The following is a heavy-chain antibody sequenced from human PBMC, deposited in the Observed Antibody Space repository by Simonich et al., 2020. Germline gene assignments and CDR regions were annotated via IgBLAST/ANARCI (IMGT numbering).Heavy chain of an antibody. CDR2: ISGSGGST. CDR1: GFTFSSYA. CDR3: AKDLGERITMIVVVIDAFDI. Sequence: GGGLVQPGGSLRLSCAASGFTFSSYAMSWVRQVPGKGLEWVSAISGSGGSTYYPDSVKGRFTISRDKSKNTLYLKMNSLRAEDTAVYYCAKDLGERITMIVVVIDAFDIWGQGTMVTVSS. V-gene: IGHV3-23*01. J-gene: IGHJ3*02. D-gene: IGHD3-22*01.